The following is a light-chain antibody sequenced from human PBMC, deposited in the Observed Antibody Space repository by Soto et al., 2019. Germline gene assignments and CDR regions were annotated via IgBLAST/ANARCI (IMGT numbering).Light chain of an antibody. CDR3: QQYNNWPPWT. Sequence: ETVMTQSPTTLSASPGERATLSCRASQSVSTNLAWYQQKPGQAPRLLIYGASTRATGVPARFSGSGSDTEFTLTISSLQSEDFAVYYCQQYNNWPPWTFGQGAKVEL. V-gene: IGKV3-15*01. J-gene: IGKJ1*01. CDR1: QSVSTN. CDR2: GAS.